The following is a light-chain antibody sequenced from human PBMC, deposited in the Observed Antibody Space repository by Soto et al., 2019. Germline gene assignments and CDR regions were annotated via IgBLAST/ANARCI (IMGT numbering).Light chain of an antibody. V-gene: IGKV1-17*01. Sequence: DIQMTQSPSSLSASVGDRVTFTCRASQGIRNNVAWYQQKPGKAPKRLIYAASSLHPGVPSRFSGSGSGTEFTLTINGLQPEDFATYCCLQHDTYPFTFGPGTKVGIE. CDR3: LQHDTYPFT. J-gene: IGKJ3*01. CDR2: AAS. CDR1: QGIRNN.